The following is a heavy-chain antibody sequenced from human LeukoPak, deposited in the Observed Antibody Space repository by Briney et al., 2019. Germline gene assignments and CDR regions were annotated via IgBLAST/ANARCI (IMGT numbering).Heavy chain of an antibody. CDR1: GFTFSSYA. V-gene: IGHV3-30*04. CDR3: ARLGIYDSRVY. Sequence: GGSLRLSCAASGFTFSSYAMHWVREAPGKGLEWVAVISYDGRNKYYADSVKARFTISRDNSKNTLYLQMNSLRAEDTAVYYCARLGIYDSRVYWGQGTLVTVSS. J-gene: IGHJ4*02. CDR2: ISYDGRNK. D-gene: IGHD3-22*01.